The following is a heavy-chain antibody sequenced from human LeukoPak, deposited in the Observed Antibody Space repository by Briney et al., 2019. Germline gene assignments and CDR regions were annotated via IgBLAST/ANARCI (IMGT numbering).Heavy chain of an antibody. D-gene: IGHD3-10*01. CDR2: TYYRSKWNS. CDR3: ARDGSASYFNL. J-gene: IGHJ5*02. Sequence: SQTLLLTCAISGDSVSSDSAVWNWIRQSPSRGLEWLGRTYYRSKWNSHYAESVKSRLTINPDTSGNQFSLQLNSVTPEDTAVYYCARDGSASYFNLWGQGTLVTVSS. CDR1: GDSVSSDSAV. V-gene: IGHV6-1*01.